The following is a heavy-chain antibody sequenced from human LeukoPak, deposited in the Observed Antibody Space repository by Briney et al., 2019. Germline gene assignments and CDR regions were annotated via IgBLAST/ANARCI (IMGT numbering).Heavy chain of an antibody. V-gene: IGHV3-7*01. CDR1: GFTFSSYW. D-gene: IGHD6-25*01. Sequence: GGSLRLSCAASGFTFSSYWMSWVRQAPGKGLEWVANIKQDGSEEYYVDSVKGRFTISRDNAKNSLYLQMNSLRAEDTAVYYCARDGPASQSDYWGQGTLVTVSS. CDR3: ARDGPASQSDY. CDR2: IKQDGSEE. J-gene: IGHJ4*02.